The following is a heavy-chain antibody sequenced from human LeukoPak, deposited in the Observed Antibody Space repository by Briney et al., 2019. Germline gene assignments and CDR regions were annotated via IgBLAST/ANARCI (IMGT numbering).Heavy chain of an antibody. CDR1: GGSFSGYY. CDR3: AREVGPGDAFDI. Sequence: SETLSLTCAVYGGSFSGYYWSWIRQPPGKGLEWIGEINHSGSTNYNPSLKSRVTISVDTSKNQFSLKLSSVTAADTAVYYCAREVGPGDAFDIWGQGTMVTVSS. J-gene: IGHJ3*02. CDR2: INHSGST. V-gene: IGHV4-34*01. D-gene: IGHD3-10*01.